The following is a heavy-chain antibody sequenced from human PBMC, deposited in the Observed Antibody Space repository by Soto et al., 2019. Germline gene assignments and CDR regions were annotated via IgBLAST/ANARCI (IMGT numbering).Heavy chain of an antibody. CDR3: ANDRMDHNSLCDPVDI. J-gene: IGHJ3*02. CDR2: IGLGADDT. D-gene: IGHD2-15*01. CDR1: GFTFSIFA. Sequence: GGSLRLSCAASGFTFSIFAMSWVRQAPGKGLEWVSGIGLGADDTDYADSVKGRFIISRDNSKRILSLQMNVLGAEDTAVYYFANDRMDHNSLCDPVDIWGQGTMVAVAS. V-gene: IGHV3-23*01.